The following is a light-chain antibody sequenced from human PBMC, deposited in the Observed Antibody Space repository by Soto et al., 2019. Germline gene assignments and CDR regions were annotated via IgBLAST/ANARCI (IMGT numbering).Light chain of an antibody. CDR3: QQYDKSPVT. Sequence: VLTQAPDTLSWSPGQRPTLSCRASQSITSTYLAWYQQKRGQAPRLLIHGASTRATDIPERFSGSGSGTDFTLTITGLEPEDFAVYYCQQYDKSPVTFGQGTRLEIK. CDR1: QSITSTY. V-gene: IGKV3-20*01. J-gene: IGKJ5*01. CDR2: GAS.